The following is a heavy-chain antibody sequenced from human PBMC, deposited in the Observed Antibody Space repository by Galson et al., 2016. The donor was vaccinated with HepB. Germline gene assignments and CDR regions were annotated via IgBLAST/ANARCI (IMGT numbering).Heavy chain of an antibody. CDR3: ARAMTGIGVGGNWFEP. CDR1: GYTFTSYD. D-gene: IGHD1-26*01. Sequence: SVKVSCTASGYTFTSYDINWVRQATGQGFEWMGWISGSNGSTNYAETFQGRVTITRDTSTNTAYMEMGSLRSDDTAVYYCARAMTGIGVGGNWFEPRGQGTLVTVSS. CDR2: ISGSNGST. V-gene: IGHV1-18*01. J-gene: IGHJ5*02.